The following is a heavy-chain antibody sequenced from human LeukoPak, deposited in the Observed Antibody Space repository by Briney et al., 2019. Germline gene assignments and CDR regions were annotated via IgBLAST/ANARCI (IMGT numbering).Heavy chain of an antibody. J-gene: IGHJ4*02. V-gene: IGHV4-4*09. CDR2: IYTSGST. Sequence: SETLSLTCTVSGGSISRYYWSWIRQPPGKGLEWIGYIYTSGSTNYNPSLKSRVTISVDTSKNQFSLKLSSVTAADTAVYYCARRGDGYYDYWGQGTLVTVSP. CDR1: GGSISRYY. D-gene: IGHD3-16*01. CDR3: ARRGDGYYDY.